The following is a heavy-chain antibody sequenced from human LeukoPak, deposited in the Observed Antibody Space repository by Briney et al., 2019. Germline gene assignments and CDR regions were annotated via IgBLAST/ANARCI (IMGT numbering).Heavy chain of an antibody. CDR3: ARGSPVVPAAMLKYYYYGMDV. CDR2: ISYDGSNK. CDR1: GFTFSSYA. J-gene: IGHJ6*02. D-gene: IGHD2-2*01. V-gene: IGHV3-30-3*01. Sequence: PGGSLRLSCAASGFTFSSYAMHWVRQAPGKGLEWVAVISYDGSNKYYADSVKGRFTISRDNSKNTLYLQMNSLRAEDTAVYYCARGSPVVPAAMLKYYYYGMDVWGQGTTVTVSS.